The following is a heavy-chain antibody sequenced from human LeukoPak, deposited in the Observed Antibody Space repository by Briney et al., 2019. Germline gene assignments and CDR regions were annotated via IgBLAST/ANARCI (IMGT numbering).Heavy chain of an antibody. V-gene: IGHV1-18*04. J-gene: IGHJ4*02. D-gene: IGHD5-18*01. CDR2: SSAYNGNT. CDR1: GYTFTSNA. Sequence: ASVKVSCKASGYTFTSNAMSWVRQAPGQGLEGMGWSSAYNGNTNYAQKFQGKVNMTTDTSTSTAYMDLRSLRSDDTAVYYCARDRGYSSGRAFDFWGQGTLVTVSS. CDR3: ARDRGYSSGRAFDF.